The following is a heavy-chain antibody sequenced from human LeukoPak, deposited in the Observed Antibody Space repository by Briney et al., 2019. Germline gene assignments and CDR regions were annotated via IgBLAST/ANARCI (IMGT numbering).Heavy chain of an antibody. CDR2: ISGSGGST. Sequence: GSLRLSCAASGFTFSSYAMSWVRQAPGKGLEWVSAISGSGGSTYYADSVKGRFTISRDNSKNTLYLQMNSLRAEDTVVYYCAKDRWYYYDSSGYSDYWGQGTLVTVSS. D-gene: IGHD3-22*01. V-gene: IGHV3-23*01. J-gene: IGHJ4*02. CDR1: GFTFSSYA. CDR3: AKDRWYYYDSSGYSDY.